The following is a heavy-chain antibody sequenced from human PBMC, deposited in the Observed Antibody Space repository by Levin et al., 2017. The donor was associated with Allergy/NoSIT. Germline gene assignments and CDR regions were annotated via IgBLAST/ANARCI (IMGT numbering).Heavy chain of an antibody. CDR3: ARVRNAGGRGWFDT. D-gene: IGHD2-15*01. CDR2: IYYSGTT. V-gene: IGHV4-31*03. Sequence: LRLSCTVSSDSISSGHYYWSWVRQHPGKGLEWIGHIYYSGTTYYNPSLQSRLSISVDTSKNQFSLKLSSVTAADTAVYYCARVRNAGGRGWFDTWGQGTLVTVSS. CDR1: SDSISSGHYY. J-gene: IGHJ5*02.